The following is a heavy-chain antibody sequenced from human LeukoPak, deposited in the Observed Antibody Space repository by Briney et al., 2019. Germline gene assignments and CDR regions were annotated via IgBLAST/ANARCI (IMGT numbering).Heavy chain of an antibody. CDR3: AGERNYGYYYYYMDV. CDR2: IYTSGST. D-gene: IGHD1-7*01. CDR1: GGSISSYY. J-gene: IGHJ6*03. Sequence: SETLSLTCTVSGGSISSYYRSWIRQPAGKGLEWIGRIYTSGSTNYNPSLKSRVTMSVDTSKNQFSLKLSSVTAADTAVYYCAGERNYGYYYYYMDVWGKGTTVTVSS. V-gene: IGHV4-4*07.